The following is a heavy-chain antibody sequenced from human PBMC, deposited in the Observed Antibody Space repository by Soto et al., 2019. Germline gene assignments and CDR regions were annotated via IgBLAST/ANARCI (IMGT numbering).Heavy chain of an antibody. CDR1: GFTFSSYA. V-gene: IGHV3-23*01. Sequence: PXGSLRLSCAASGFTFSSYAMSWVRQAPGKGLEWVSAISGSGGSTYYADSVKGRFTISRDNSKNTLYLQMNSLRAEDTAVYYCAKEGYDSSGYWVPYYYYGMDVRGEGTTVTVSS. J-gene: IGHJ6*04. D-gene: IGHD3-22*01. CDR2: ISGSGGST. CDR3: AKEGYDSSGYWVPYYYYGMDV.